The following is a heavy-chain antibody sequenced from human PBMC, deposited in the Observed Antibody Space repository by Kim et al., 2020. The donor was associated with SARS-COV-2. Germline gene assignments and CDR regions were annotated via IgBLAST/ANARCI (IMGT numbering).Heavy chain of an antibody. Sequence: LSLTCAASGFTFSSYDMHWVRQATGKGLEWVSAIGTAGDTYYPGSVKGRFTISRENAKNSLYLQMNSLRAGDTAVYYCARGGTGGYSYWYFDLWGRGTLVTVSS. D-gene: IGHD2-21*02. CDR3: ARGGTGGYSYWYFDL. J-gene: IGHJ2*01. V-gene: IGHV3-13*01. CDR2: IGTAGDT. CDR1: GFTFSSYD.